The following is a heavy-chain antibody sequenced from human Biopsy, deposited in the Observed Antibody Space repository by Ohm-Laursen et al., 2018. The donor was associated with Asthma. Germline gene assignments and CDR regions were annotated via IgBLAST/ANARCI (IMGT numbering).Heavy chain of an antibody. CDR3: ARGYSGSDRIVYYYSGLEV. V-gene: IGHV1-69*13. D-gene: IGHD5-12*01. Sequence: SVKVSCKASGDSFSNYAISWVRQAPGQGLEWMGGLIPVLGTPDHAQMFEGRVTITADESTRTAYMELSGLSSEDTAVYYCARGYSGSDRIVYYYSGLEVWGQGTTVTVSS. CDR1: GDSFSNYA. CDR2: LIPVLGTP. J-gene: IGHJ6*02.